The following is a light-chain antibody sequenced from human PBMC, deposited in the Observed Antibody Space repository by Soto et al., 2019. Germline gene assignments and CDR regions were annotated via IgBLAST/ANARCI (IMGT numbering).Light chain of an antibody. CDR3: GAWDDSLSTSM. J-gene: IGLJ3*02. CDR1: DSNIGSNT. Sequence: QSVLTQPPSASGTPGQRVTISCSGSDSNIGSNTVNWYQQLPGTAPKVLIYSNNQRPSGVPDRFSGSKSGTSASLAISGLRSGDEADYYCGAWDDSLSTSMFGGGTKVTVL. CDR2: SNN. V-gene: IGLV1-44*01.